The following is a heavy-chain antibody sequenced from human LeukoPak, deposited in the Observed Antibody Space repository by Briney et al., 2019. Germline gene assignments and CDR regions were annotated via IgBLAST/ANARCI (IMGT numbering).Heavy chain of an antibody. D-gene: IGHD1-1*01. V-gene: IGHV3-7*04. CDR3: AREGAGTFDY. CDR2: IKQDGSDK. Sequence: GGSLRLSCAASGFTFSSYWMSWVRQAPGKGVEWVAHIKQDGSDKYYVDSVKGGFTISRDNATNSLYLQMNGLRAEDTAVYYCAREGAGTFDYWGQGTLVTVSS. CDR1: GFTFSSYW. J-gene: IGHJ4*02.